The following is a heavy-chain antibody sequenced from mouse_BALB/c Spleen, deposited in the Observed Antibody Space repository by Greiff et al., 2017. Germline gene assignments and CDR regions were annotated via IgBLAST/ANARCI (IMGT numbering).Heavy chain of an antibody. D-gene: IGHD4-1*01. Sequence: QVQLQQSGPGLVAPSQSLSITCTVSGFSLTSYGVHWVRQPPGKGLEWLGVIWAGGSTNYNSALMSRLSISKDNSKSQVFLKMNSLQTDDTAMYYCARGGVGRGWFAYWGQGTLVTVSA. CDR2: IWAGGST. CDR1: GFSLTSYG. V-gene: IGHV2-9*02. CDR3: ARGGVGRGWFAY. J-gene: IGHJ3*01.